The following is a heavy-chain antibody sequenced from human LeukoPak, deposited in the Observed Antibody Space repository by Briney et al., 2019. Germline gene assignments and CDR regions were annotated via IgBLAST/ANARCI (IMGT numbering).Heavy chain of an antibody. V-gene: IGHV4-4*07. D-gene: IGHD3-16*02. CDR2: IYTSGST. CDR3: ARSSTRRIMITFGGVIASSNYYYYMDV. Sequence: SETLSLTCTVPGGSISSYYWSWIRQPAGKGLEWIGRIYTSGSTNYNPSLKSRVTMSVDTSKNQFSLKLSSVTAADTAVYYCARSSTRRIMITFGGVIASSNYYYYMDVWGKGTTVTVSS. J-gene: IGHJ6*03. CDR1: GGSISSYY.